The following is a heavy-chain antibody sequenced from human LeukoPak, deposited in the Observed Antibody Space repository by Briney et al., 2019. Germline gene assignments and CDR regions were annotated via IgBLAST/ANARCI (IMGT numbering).Heavy chain of an antibody. D-gene: IGHD6-19*01. CDR1: GGTFSSYA. V-gene: IGHV1-69*13. Sequence: SVKVSCKASGGTFSSYAISWVRQAPGQGLEWMGGIIPIFGTANYAQKFQGRVTITADESTSTAYMELSSLRSEDTAEYYCARGSGSGWPRPDLGYWGQGTLVTVSS. CDR2: IIPIFGTA. J-gene: IGHJ4*02. CDR3: ARGSGSGWPRPDLGY.